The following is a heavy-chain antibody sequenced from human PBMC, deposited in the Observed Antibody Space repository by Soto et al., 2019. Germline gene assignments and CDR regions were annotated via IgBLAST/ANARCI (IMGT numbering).Heavy chain of an antibody. J-gene: IGHJ6*02. CDR3: ARDTQDYGDYGATDRCGLDV. Sequence: QVQLQESGPGLVKPSRTLSLTCAVSGGSISSSNWWGWVRQPPGKGLEWIGEIYHGGRTNYHPPLKSRVTISVDKSKNQFALKLSSVTAADTAVYYCARDTQDYGDYGATDRCGLDVWGQGTTVTVSS. D-gene: IGHD4-17*01. CDR2: IYHGGRT. V-gene: IGHV4-4*02. CDR1: GGSISSSNW.